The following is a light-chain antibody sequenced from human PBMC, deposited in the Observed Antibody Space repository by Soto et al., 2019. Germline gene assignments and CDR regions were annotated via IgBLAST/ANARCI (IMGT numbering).Light chain of an antibody. CDR1: QSISNW. CDR3: QQYNSS. CDR2: KAS. J-gene: IGKJ2*01. V-gene: IGKV1-5*03. Sequence: DIQMTQSPSTLSASVGDRVTITCRASQSISNWLAWYQQKPGKAPKLLIYKASSLESGVPSRFSGSGSGTEFTLTISSLQPDDFATYYCQQYNSSFGHGTKVEIK.